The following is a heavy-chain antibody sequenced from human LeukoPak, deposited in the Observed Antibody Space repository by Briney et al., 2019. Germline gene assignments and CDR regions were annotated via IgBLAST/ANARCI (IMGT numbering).Heavy chain of an antibody. CDR2: ISGSGGST. J-gene: IGHJ6*03. D-gene: IGHD5-18*01. CDR3: AKGPGYSYDYPPYYMDV. V-gene: IGHV3-23*01. CDR1: GFTFSSYA. Sequence: PGGSLRLSCAASGFTFSSYAMSWVRQAPGKGLEWVSAISGSGGSTYYADSVKGRFTISRDNSKNTLYLQMNSLRAEDTAVYYCAKGPGYSYDYPPYYMDVWGKGTTVTVSS.